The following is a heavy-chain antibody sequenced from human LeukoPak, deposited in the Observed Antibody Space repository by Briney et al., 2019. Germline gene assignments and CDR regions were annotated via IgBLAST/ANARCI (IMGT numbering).Heavy chain of an antibody. CDR2: IKQDGSQK. CDR1: GFSFSSYW. Sequence: PGGSLRLSCAASGFSFSSYWMSWVRQAPGKGLEWVANIKQDGSQKYYVDSVKGRFTISRDNAKNSLYLQMNSLRAEDTAVYYCARTSSFWSGYYTSAFDIWGQGTMVTVSS. CDR3: ARTSSFWSGYYTSAFDI. J-gene: IGHJ3*02. D-gene: IGHD3-3*01. V-gene: IGHV3-7*03.